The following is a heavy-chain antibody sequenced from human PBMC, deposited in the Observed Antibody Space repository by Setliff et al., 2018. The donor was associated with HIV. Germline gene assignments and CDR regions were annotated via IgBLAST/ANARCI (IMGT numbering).Heavy chain of an antibody. Sequence: SQTLSLTCAVYGGSFSGYYWSWIRQSPGKGLEWIGEINHSGSTNYNPSLKSRVTISVDTSKNQFSQKLNSVTAAGTAVYYCARGSPLSWTPPGGYWCFDLWGRGTLVTVSS. CDR1: GGSFSGYY. CDR2: INHSGST. CDR3: ARGSPLSWTPPGGYWCFDL. V-gene: IGHV4-34*01. D-gene: IGHD2-15*01. J-gene: IGHJ2*01.